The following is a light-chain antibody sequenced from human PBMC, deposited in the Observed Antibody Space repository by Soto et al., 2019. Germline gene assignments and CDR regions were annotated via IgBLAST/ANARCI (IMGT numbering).Light chain of an antibody. CDR3: QQYNSFAWT. V-gene: IGKV1-27*01. Sequence: DIQMTQSPSSLSASVGDRVTITCRASQGIRHYLAWYQQKPGKVPKLLIYEASNLQSGVPSRFRGGGSGPEFTLTISSLQPDDFGTYYCQQYNSFAWTFGQGTKVDIK. CDR2: EAS. CDR1: QGIRHY. J-gene: IGKJ1*01.